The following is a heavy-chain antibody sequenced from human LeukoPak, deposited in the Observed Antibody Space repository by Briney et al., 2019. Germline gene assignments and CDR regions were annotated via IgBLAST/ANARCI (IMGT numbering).Heavy chain of an antibody. D-gene: IGHD3-22*01. CDR1: GGSISSYY. V-gene: IGHV4-59*01. J-gene: IGHJ4*02. CDR2: INYSGIT. CDR3: AGRTDYYDSSCYHY. Sequence: SETLSLTCTVSGGSISSYYSSWIQQPPGKGLEWLWYINYSGITNYNPSRKSRVTISVNTSKNQFSLKLSSVTAADTAVYYCAGRTDYYDSSCYHYWGQGTLVTVSS.